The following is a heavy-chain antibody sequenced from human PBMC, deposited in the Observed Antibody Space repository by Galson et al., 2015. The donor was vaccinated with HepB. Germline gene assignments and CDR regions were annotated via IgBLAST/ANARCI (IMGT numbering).Heavy chain of an antibody. D-gene: IGHD2-2*01. V-gene: IGHV4-59*01. CDR2: FYHSGST. Sequence: SETLSLTCTVSVGSIISDYWTWIRQPPGKGLEWVAYFYHSGSTYSNPSLESRVSISLDTSKNQFSLKLSSVTAADTAVYYCARIQAAAAMVTNWGQGTLVTVSS. J-gene: IGHJ4*02. CDR1: VGSIISDY. CDR3: ARIQAAAAMVTN.